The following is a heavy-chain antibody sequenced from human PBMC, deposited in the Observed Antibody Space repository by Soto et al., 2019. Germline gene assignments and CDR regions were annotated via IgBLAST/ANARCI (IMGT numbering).Heavy chain of an antibody. CDR1: GFTFSSYW. Sequence: GGSLRLSCAASGFTFSSYWMHWVGQSPGKGLVWVSRINSDGSSTSYADSVKGRFTIYRDNAKNTLYLQMNSLRAEDTAVYYCARGFYDFWSGYRIYYYYGMDVWGQATTVTVSS. CDR3: ARGFYDFWSGYRIYYYYGMDV. CDR2: INSDGSST. V-gene: IGHV3-74*01. D-gene: IGHD3-3*01. J-gene: IGHJ6*02.